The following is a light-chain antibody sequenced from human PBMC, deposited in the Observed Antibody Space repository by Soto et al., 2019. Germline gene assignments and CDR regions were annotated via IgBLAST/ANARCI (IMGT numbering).Light chain of an antibody. V-gene: IGKV1-9*01. J-gene: IGKJ4*01. CDR2: VAS. Sequence: DIQLTQSPSFLSASVGDRVPITSRASQTINTYVAWYQHKPGNAPNLLNYVASTLESGVPSRFSGSGSGTVSPLTVTSLQPEDFATYYYHHIDTSRLTFGEGTKVDIK. CDR3: HHIDTSRLT. CDR1: QTINTY.